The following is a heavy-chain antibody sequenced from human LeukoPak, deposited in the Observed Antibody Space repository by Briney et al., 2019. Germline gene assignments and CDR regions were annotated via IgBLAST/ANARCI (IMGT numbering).Heavy chain of an antibody. D-gene: IGHD4-17*01. CDR2: INSDGSST. V-gene: IGHV3-74*01. CDR3: AKGWATVIDY. Sequence: SGGSLRLTCAASGFTFSNYWMHWVRQAPGKGLVWFSRINSDGSSTTSADSGKGRFTISRDNAKNTLYLQMNSLRAEDTAVYYCAKGWATVIDYWGQGTLVTVSS. J-gene: IGHJ4*02. CDR1: GFTFSNYW.